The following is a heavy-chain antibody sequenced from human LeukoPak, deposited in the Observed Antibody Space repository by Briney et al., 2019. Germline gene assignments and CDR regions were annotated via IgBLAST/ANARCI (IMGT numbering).Heavy chain of an antibody. V-gene: IGHV4-4*07. CDR2: IYTSGST. J-gene: IGHJ6*03. D-gene: IGHD2-2*01. CDR1: GGSISSYY. Sequence: KPSETLSLTCTVPGGSISSYYWSWIRQPAGKGLEWIGRIYTSGSTNYNPSLKSRVTMSVDTSKNQFSLKLSSVTAADTAVYYCAGGYCSSTSCYRGRRNYYYMDVWGKGTTVTVSS. CDR3: AGGYCSSTSCYRGRRNYYYMDV.